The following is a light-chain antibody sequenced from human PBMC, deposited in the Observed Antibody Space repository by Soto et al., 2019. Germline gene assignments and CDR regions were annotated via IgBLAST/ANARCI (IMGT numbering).Light chain of an antibody. J-gene: IGLJ2*01. CDR2: EVS. CDR1: SSDVGGYNY. Sequence: LTQPPSASGSPGQSVTISCTGTSSDVGGYNYVSWYQQHPGKAPKLMIYEVSKRPSGVPDRFSGSKSGNTASLTVSGLQAEDEADYYCSSYAGSNNVVFGGGTQLTVL. CDR3: SSYAGSNNVV. V-gene: IGLV2-8*01.